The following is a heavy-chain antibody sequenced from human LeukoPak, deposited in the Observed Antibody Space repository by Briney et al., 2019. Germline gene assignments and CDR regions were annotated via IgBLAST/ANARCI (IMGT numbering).Heavy chain of an antibody. CDR1: GGSISSFY. Sequence: PSETLSLTCTVSGGSISSFYWSWIRQPPGKGLEWIGFMYYSGSTNYNPSLKSRVTISVDTSKSQFSLKLSSVTAADTAVYYCARAVVVAATGYYYMDVWGKGTTVTVSS. D-gene: IGHD2-15*01. CDR2: MYYSGST. V-gene: IGHV4-59*01. CDR3: ARAVVVAATGYYYMDV. J-gene: IGHJ6*03.